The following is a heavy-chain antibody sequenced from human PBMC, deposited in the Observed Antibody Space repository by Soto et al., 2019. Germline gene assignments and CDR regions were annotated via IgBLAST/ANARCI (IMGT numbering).Heavy chain of an antibody. J-gene: IGHJ3*02. D-gene: IGHD3-22*01. CDR2: INHSGST. CDR3: ARGRDYYDSSGYYFLYAFDI. CDR1: GGSFSGYY. Sequence: SETLSLTCAVYGGSFSGYYWSWIRQPPGKGLEWIGEINHSGSTNYNPSLKSRVTISVDRSKNQFSLKLSSVTAADTAVYYCARGRDYYDSSGYYFLYAFDIWGQGTMVTVSS. V-gene: IGHV4-34*01.